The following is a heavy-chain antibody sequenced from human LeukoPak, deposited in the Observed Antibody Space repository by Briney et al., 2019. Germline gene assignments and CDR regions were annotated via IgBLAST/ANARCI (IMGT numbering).Heavy chain of an antibody. CDR1: GYTFTGYY. V-gene: IGHV1-2*02. CDR3: ARDRSDYDFWSGYYELAPATYYFGY. D-gene: IGHD3-3*01. Sequence: ASVKVSCKASGYTFTGYYMHWVRQAPGQGLEWMGWINPNSGGTNYAQKFQGRVTMTRDTSISTAYMELSRLRSDDTAVYYCARDRSDYDFWSGYYELAPATYYFGYWGQGTLVTVSS. J-gene: IGHJ4*02. CDR2: INPNSGGT.